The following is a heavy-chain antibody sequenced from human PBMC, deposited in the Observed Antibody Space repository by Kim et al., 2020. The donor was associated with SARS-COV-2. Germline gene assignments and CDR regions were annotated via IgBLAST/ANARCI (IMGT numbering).Heavy chain of an antibody. J-gene: IGHJ6*02. CDR3: ARDKARYGYYTGMDYYYGMDV. D-gene: IGHD3-3*01. Sequence: SVKVSCKASGGTFSSYAISWVRQAPGQGLEWMGGIIPIFGTANYAQKFQGRVTITADESTSTAYMELSSLRSEDTAVYYCARDKARYGYYTGMDYYYGMDVWGQGTTVTVSS. CDR2: IIPIFGTA. V-gene: IGHV1-69*13. CDR1: GGTFSSYA.